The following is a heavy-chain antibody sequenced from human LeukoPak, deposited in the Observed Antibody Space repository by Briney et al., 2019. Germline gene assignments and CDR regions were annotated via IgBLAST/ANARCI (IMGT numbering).Heavy chain of an antibody. CDR3: AKDPYHGDYGGSAGYYFDY. CDR1: GFTFSVYA. V-gene: IGHV3-23*01. J-gene: IGHJ4*02. Sequence: GGSLRLSCAASGFTFSVYAMNWVRQAPGKGLEWVSAISDNGYDTYYADSVKGRFTISRDNSKNTLYLQMNSLRAEDTAVYYCAKDPYHGDYGGSAGYYFDYWGQGTLVTVSS. D-gene: IGHD4-17*01. CDR2: ISDNGYDT.